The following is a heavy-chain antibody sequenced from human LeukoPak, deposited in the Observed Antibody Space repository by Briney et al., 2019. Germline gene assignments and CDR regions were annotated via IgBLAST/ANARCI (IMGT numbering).Heavy chain of an antibody. CDR3: ARGIFFSGYWLD. Sequence: PSETLSLTCTVSGDSITSAFYLAWIRPPPGKGLEWIGTMYHSGSTYYNASLKSRISLSVDTSKNHFSLKLSSVSAADTAVYYCARGIFFSGYWLDWGQGTLLTVSS. J-gene: IGHJ4*02. D-gene: IGHD3-22*01. V-gene: IGHV4-38-2*02. CDR1: GDSITSAFY. CDR2: MYHSGST.